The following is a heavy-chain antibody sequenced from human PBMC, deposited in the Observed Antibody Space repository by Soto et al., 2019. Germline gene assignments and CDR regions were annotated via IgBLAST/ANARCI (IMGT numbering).Heavy chain of an antibody. J-gene: IGHJ3*02. V-gene: IGHV3-21*01. CDR3: ATSYYYDSSGYNDAFDI. CDR1: GFTFSSYS. D-gene: IGHD3-22*01. Sequence: GGSLRLSCAASGFTFSSYSMNWVRQAPGKGLEWVSSISSSSSYIYYADSVKGRFTISRDNAKNSLYLQMNSLRAEDTAVYYCATSYYYDSSGYNDAFDIWGQGTMVTVSS. CDR2: ISSSSSYI.